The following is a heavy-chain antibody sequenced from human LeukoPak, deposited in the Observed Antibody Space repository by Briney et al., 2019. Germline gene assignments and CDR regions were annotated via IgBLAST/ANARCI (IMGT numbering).Heavy chain of an antibody. CDR2: IIPIFGIA. D-gene: IGHD6-13*01. CDR3: ARGGAAAGNYYYYYGMDV. J-gene: IGHJ6*02. V-gene: IGHV1-69*13. CDR1: GGTFSSYA. Sequence: GASVKVSCKASGGTFSSYAISWVRQAPGQGLEWMGRIIPIFGIANYAQKFQGRVTITADESTSTAYMELSSLRSEDTAVYYCARGGAAAGNYYYYYGMDVWGQGTTVTVSS.